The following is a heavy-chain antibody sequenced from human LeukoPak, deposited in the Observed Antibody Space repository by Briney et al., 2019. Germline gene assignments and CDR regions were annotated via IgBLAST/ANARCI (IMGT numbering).Heavy chain of an antibody. J-gene: IGHJ6*03. Sequence: SETLSLTCTVSGGSISSNYWSWIRQPPGKGLEWIGYISYSGTTNYNPSLKSRVTISVDTSKNQFSLKLSSVTAADTAVYYCARGGAAGYYYYYYMDVWGKGTTVTVSS. CDR1: GGSISSNY. V-gene: IGHV4-59*08. CDR2: ISYSGTT. D-gene: IGHD6-13*01. CDR3: ARGGAAGYYYYYYMDV.